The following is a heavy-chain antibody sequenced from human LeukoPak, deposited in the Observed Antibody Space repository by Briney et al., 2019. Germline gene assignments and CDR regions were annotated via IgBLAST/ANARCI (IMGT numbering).Heavy chain of an antibody. D-gene: IGHD4-11*01. V-gene: IGHV3-74*01. CDR3: ANPPTVTSFHY. Sequence: GGSLRLSCAVSGFTFSGHWMFWVRQVPGKGLEWVSSTNSDGSVTGYTDSVKGRFTISRDNSKNTLYLQMNSLRAEDTAIYYCANPPTVTSFHYWGQGTLVTVSS. J-gene: IGHJ4*02. CDR2: TNSDGSVT. CDR1: GFTFSGHW.